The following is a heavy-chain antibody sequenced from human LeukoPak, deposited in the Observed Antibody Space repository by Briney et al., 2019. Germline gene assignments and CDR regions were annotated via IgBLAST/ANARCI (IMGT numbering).Heavy chain of an antibody. CDR3: ARVMVRGVRAPSSYYFDY. D-gene: IGHD3-10*01. J-gene: IGHJ4*02. CDR1: GYTFTGYY. V-gene: IGHV1-2*02. Sequence: ASVKVSCKASGYTFTGYYMHWVRQAPGQGLEWIGWINPNSGGTNYAQKFQGRVTMTRDTSISTAYMELSRLRSDDTAVYYCARVMVRGVRAPSSYYFDYWGQGTLVTVSS. CDR2: INPNSGGT.